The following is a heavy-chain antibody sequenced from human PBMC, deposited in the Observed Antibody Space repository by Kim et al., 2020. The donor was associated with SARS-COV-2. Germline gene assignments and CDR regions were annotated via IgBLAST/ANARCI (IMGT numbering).Heavy chain of an antibody. V-gene: IGHV3-48*02. CDR2: ISSSSTTE. CDR3: ARSYFESSGYLAY. J-gene: IGHJ4*02. Sequence: GGSLRLSCAASGITFNTYRMNWVRQAPGKGLEWVASISSSSTTEYYADSVRGRFTISRDNGKNSLYLHMNSLRDEDTAVYYCARSYFESSGYLAYWGKGTLVPVSS. D-gene: IGHD3-22*01. CDR1: GITFNTYR.